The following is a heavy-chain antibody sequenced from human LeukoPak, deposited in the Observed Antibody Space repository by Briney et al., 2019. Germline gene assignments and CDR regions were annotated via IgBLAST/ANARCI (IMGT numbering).Heavy chain of an antibody. Sequence: SETLSLTCTVSGDSIRSSSYYWGWIRQSPGKGLEWIGSIYYSGSTYYNPSLKSRATISVDTSKKQFSLNLSSVTAADTAVYYCARDYYDSSGYYYFDYWGQGTLVTVSS. J-gene: IGHJ4*02. CDR2: IYYSGST. D-gene: IGHD3-22*01. CDR1: GDSIRSSSYY. V-gene: IGHV4-39*07. CDR3: ARDYYDSSGYYYFDY.